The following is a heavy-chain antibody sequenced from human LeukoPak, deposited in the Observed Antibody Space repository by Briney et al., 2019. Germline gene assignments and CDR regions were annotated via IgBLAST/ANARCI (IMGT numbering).Heavy chain of an antibody. CDR2: INHSGGT. V-gene: IGHV4-34*01. CDR1: GGSFSGYY. D-gene: IGHD6-13*01. CDR3: ARGRIAAAGDTSGGYYFDY. Sequence: KPSETLSLTCAVYGGSFSGYYWSWIRQPPGKGLEWIGEINHSGGTNYNPSLKSRVTISVDTSKNQFSLKLSSVTAADTAVYYCARGRIAAAGDTSGGYYFDYWGQGTLVTVSS. J-gene: IGHJ4*02.